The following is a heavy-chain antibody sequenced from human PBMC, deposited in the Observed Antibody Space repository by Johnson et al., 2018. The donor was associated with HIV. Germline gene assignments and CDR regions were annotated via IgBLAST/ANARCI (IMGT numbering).Heavy chain of an antibody. D-gene: IGHD6-19*01. CDR2: ITYDGRNK. J-gene: IGHJ3*02. CDR1: GFTFRSYA. Sequence: QVQLVESGGGVMQPGKSLRLSCEASGFTFRSYAMHWVRQAPGKGLEWVAVITYDGRNKYYTDSVKGRFIISRDNSKNMTNLQMNGLSDEDTAEYYSVRDQGSGWPTNAFGIWGRGTRVTVSS. CDR3: VRDQGSGWPTNAFGI. V-gene: IGHV3-30*04.